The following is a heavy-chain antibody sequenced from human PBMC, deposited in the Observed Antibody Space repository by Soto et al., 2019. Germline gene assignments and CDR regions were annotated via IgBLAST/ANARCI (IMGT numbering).Heavy chain of an antibody. CDR3: AKDLGWLLGYYYYTMDV. CDR1: GGSISNNYW. D-gene: IGHD3-3*01. V-gene: IGHV4-4*02. Sequence: SETLSLTCAVSGGSISNNYWWSWVRQSPGKGLVWIGEISHRGTINYNPSLKSRVTISVDKSKNQLSLKLSSVTAADTAVYYWAKDLGWLLGYYYYTMDVWGQGTTVT. CDR2: ISHRGTI. J-gene: IGHJ6*02.